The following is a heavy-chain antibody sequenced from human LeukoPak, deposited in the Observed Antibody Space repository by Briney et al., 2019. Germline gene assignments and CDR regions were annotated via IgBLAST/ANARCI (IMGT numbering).Heavy chain of an antibody. V-gene: IGHV4-61*01. CDR1: GGSVSSGSYY. CDR3: ARDPAYYYDSSGYLDAFDI. CDR2: IYYSGST. J-gene: IGHJ3*02. Sequence: SETLSFTCTVSGGSVSSGSYYWSWIRQPPGKGLEWIGYIYYSGSTNYNPSLKSRVTISVDTSKNQFSLKLSSVTAADTAVYYCARDPAYYYDSSGYLDAFDIWGQGTMVTVSS. D-gene: IGHD3-22*01.